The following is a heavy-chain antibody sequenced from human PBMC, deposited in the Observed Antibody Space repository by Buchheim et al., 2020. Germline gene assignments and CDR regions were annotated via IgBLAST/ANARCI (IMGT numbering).Heavy chain of an antibody. D-gene: IGHD2-15*01. CDR3: ANLGYCSGGDCYYYYGMDV. CDR2: ISGSGGGT. J-gene: IGHJ6*02. Sequence: EVQLLESGGGLVQPGGSLRLSCAASGFTFSNYAMSWVRQAPGKGLEWVSAISGSGGGTFHADSVKGRFTILRDNSKNPLNLQMSSLRAEDTAVYYCANLGYCSGGDCYYYYGMDVWGRGTT. CDR1: GFTFSNYA. V-gene: IGHV3-23*01.